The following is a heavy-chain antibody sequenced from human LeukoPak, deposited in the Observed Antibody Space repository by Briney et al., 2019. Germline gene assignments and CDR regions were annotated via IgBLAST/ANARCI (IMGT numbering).Heavy chain of an antibody. Sequence: SETLSLTCTVSGDSISSCYWSWIRQPAGKGLEWIGRIYTSGSTNYNPSLKSRVTMSVDTSKNQFSLKLSSVTAADTAVYYCARIRYCSSTSCYAGVHWFDPWGQGTLVTVSS. CDR1: GDSISSCY. V-gene: IGHV4-4*07. CDR2: IYTSGST. CDR3: ARIRYCSSTSCYAGVHWFDP. D-gene: IGHD2-2*01. J-gene: IGHJ5*02.